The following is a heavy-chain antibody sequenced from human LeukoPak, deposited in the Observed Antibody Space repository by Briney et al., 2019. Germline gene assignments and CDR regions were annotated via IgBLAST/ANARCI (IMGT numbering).Heavy chain of an antibody. Sequence: GSLRLSCAASGFTFSSYSMNWVRQAPGKGLEWVSSISSSSSYIYYADSVKGRFTISRDNAKNSLYLQMNSLRAEDTAVYYCARKGQWPTYYFDYWGQGTLVTVSS. J-gene: IGHJ4*02. CDR3: ARKGQWPTYYFDY. CDR1: GFTFSSYS. V-gene: IGHV3-21*01. D-gene: IGHD6-19*01. CDR2: ISSSSSYI.